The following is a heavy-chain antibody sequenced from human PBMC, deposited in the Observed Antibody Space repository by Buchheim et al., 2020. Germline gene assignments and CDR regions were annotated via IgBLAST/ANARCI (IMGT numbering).Heavy chain of an antibody. V-gene: IGHV4-4*02. CDR1: GGSISSSNW. D-gene: IGHD5-12*01. Sequence: QVQLQESGPGLVKPSGTLSLTCAVSGGSISSSNWWSWVRQPPGKGLEWIGEIYHSGSTNYNPSLKIRVTISVDKSKNKFSLKLSSVTAADTAVYYCAREVVATIDGNYYYGMDVWGQGTT. J-gene: IGHJ6*02. CDR3: AREVVATIDGNYYYGMDV. CDR2: IYHSGST.